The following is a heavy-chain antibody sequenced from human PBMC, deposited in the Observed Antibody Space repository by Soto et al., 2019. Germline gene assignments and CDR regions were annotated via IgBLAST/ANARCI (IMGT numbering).Heavy chain of an antibody. CDR2: IGVSDGYT. CDR3: AGDAYYYASDI. Sequence: GGSLRLSCTASGFTFGAYAMCWVRQPPGKGLEWVSSIGVSDGYTYYADSVKGRFTISRDNSENTLYLQMNGLRAEDTAVYYCAGDAYYYASDIWGPGTLVTVSS. D-gene: IGHD3-10*01. J-gene: IGHJ4*02. V-gene: IGHV3-23*01. CDR1: GFTFGAYA.